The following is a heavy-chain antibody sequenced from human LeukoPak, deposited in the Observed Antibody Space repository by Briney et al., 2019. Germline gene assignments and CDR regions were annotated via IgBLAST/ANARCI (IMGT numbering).Heavy chain of an antibody. CDR1: GFTFSDYY. J-gene: IGHJ4*02. CDR3: ARGTGTTAYFDY. CDR2: ISGSSGHT. D-gene: IGHD1-1*01. Sequence: GGSPRLSCAASGFTFSDYYMSWVRQAPGKGLEWVSYISGSSGHTKYADSVKGRFTISRDNAKNSLYLQVNSLRAEDTAVYYCARGTGTTAYFDYWGQGTPVTVSS. V-gene: IGHV3-11*06.